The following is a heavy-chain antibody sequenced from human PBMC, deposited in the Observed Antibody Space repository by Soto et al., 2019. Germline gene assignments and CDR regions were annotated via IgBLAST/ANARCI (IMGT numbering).Heavy chain of an antibody. V-gene: IGHV1-69*04. Sequence: ASVKVSCKASGGTFSSYTISWVRQAPGQGLEWMGRIIPILGIANYAQKFQGRVTITADKSTSTAYMELSSLRSEDTAVYYCAREGPHKNYDILTGYGHYHRIFDYWGQGTLVTVSS. J-gene: IGHJ4*02. CDR3: AREGPHKNYDILTGYGHYHRIFDY. CDR1: GGTFSSYT. CDR2: IIPILGIA. D-gene: IGHD3-9*01.